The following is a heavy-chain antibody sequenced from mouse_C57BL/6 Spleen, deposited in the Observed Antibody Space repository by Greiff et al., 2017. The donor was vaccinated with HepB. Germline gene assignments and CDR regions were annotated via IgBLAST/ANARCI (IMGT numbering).Heavy chain of an antibody. CDR1: GYTFTTYP. Sequence: VKLMESGAELVKPGASVKMSCKASGYTFTTYPIEWMKQNHGKSLEWIGNFHPYNDDTKYNEKFKGKATLTVEKSSSTVYLELSRLTSDDSAVYYCARGQLRLWYFDVWGTGTTVTVSS. D-gene: IGHD3-2*02. J-gene: IGHJ1*03. CDR2: FHPYNDDT. V-gene: IGHV1-47*01. CDR3: ARGQLRLWYFDV.